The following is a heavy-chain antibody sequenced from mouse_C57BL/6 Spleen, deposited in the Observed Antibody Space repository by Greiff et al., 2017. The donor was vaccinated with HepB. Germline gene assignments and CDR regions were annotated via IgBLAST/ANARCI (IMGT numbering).Heavy chain of an antibody. CDR3: ARRRLRGYYWYFDV. CDR2: IYHRSGNT. CDR1: GYTFTSYG. J-gene: IGHJ1*03. D-gene: IGHD6-5*01. V-gene: IGHV1-81*01. Sequence: QVQLKQSGAELARPGASVKLSCKASGYTFTSYGISWVKQRTGQGLEWIGEIYHRSGNTYYNEKFKGKATLTADKSSSTAYMELRSLTSEDSAVYFCARRRLRGYYWYFDVWGTGTTVTVSS.